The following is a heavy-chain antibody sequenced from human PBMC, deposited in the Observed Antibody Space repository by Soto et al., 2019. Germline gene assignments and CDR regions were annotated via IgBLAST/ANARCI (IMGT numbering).Heavy chain of an antibody. Sequence: QVPLMQSGAEVKRPGASVTVSCKTSGYTFTDYAISWLRQAPGQGLEWMGWINTDDGNTNYPQKFRGRVTMTTDTPTSTAYMELSSLRSDDTAIYYCASHGGLGIAYFDFWGQGTLVTVSS. CDR3: ASHGGLGIAYFDF. CDR2: INTDDGNT. V-gene: IGHV1-18*01. CDR1: GYTFTDYA. D-gene: IGHD2-15*01. J-gene: IGHJ4*02.